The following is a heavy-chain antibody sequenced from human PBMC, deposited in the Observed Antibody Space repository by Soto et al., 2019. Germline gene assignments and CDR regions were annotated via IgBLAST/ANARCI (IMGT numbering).Heavy chain of an antibody. CDR2: ISYDGSNK. CDR1: GFTFSSYG. Sequence: GSLRLSWAASGFTFSSYGMHWVRQAPGKGLEWVAVISYDGSNKYYADSVKGRFTISRDNSKNTLYLQMNSLRAEDTAVYYCAKMLSAAALNFDYWRQAIQVTVSS. D-gene: IGHD6-13*01. CDR3: AKMLSAAALNFDY. J-gene: IGHJ4*02. V-gene: IGHV3-30*18.